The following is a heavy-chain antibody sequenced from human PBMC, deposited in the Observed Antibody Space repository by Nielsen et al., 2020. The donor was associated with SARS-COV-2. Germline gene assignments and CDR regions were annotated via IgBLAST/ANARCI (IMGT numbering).Heavy chain of an antibody. Sequence: SLRLSCAASGFTFDDYAMHWVRQAPGKGLEWVSGISWNSGSIGYADSVRGRFTISRDNAKNSLYLQMNSLRAEDTALYYCAKTYDILTGYPRRAFDIWGQGTMVTVSS. CDR2: ISWNSGSI. CDR1: GFTFDDYA. J-gene: IGHJ3*02. CDR3: AKTYDILTGYPRRAFDI. V-gene: IGHV3-9*01. D-gene: IGHD3-9*01.